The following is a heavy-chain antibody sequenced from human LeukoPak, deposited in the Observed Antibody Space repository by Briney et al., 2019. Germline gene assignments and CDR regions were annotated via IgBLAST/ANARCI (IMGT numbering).Heavy chain of an antibody. CDR2: IYTSGST. CDR1: GGSISSGSYY. D-gene: IGHD3-22*01. J-gene: IGHJ4*02. V-gene: IGHV4-61*02. CDR3: ARDYYDSSGYCGFDY. Sequence: SETLSLTCTVSGGSISSGSYYWSWIRQPAGKGLEWIGRIYTSGSTNYNPSLKSRVTISVDTSKNQFSLKLSSVTAADTAVYYCARDYYDSSGYCGFDYWGQGTLVTVSS.